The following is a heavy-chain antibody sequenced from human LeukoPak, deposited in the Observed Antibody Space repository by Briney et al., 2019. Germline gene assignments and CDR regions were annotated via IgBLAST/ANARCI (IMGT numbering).Heavy chain of an antibody. J-gene: IGHJ5*02. V-gene: IGHV3-23*01. CDR1: GFTFSSYA. CDR2: ISGSGGST. D-gene: IGHD1-1*01. CDR3: AKELDSTWFDP. Sequence: GGSLRLSCAASGFTFSSYAMSWVRQAPGKGLEWVSAISGSGGSTYYADSVKGRFTISRDNSTNTLHLQLNSIRADDTAVYYCAKELDSTWFDPWGQGTLVTVSS.